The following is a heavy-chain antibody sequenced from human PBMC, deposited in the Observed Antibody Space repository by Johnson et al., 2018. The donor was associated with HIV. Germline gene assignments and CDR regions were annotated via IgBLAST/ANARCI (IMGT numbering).Heavy chain of an antibody. Sequence: QVQLVESGGGVVQTGRSLRLSCAASGFTFSSYAMHWVRQAPGKGLEWVAVISYDGSKKYHGDSVKGRFTISRDNSKDTLYLQMNSLRAEDTALYSCARAGRQQLGLDAFDIGGQGTMVTVSS. V-gene: IGHV3-30*04. CDR2: ISYDGSKK. J-gene: IGHJ3*02. D-gene: IGHD6-13*01. CDR1: GFTFSSYA. CDR3: ARAGRQQLGLDAFDI.